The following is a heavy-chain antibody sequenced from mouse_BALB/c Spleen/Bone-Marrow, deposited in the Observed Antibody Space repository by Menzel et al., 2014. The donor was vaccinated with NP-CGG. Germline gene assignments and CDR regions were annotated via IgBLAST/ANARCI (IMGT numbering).Heavy chain of an antibody. CDR1: GFNIKDTY. J-gene: IGHJ4*01. CDR3: AGYNEHYAMDY. Sequence: EVQLQQSGAELVKPGASVKLSCTASGFNIKDTYMHWVKQRPEQGLEWIGRIDPANGNTKYDPKFQGKATITADTSSNTAYLQLSSLTSEDTAVYYCAGYNEHYAMDYWGQGTSVTVSS. CDR2: IDPANGNT. V-gene: IGHV14-3*02.